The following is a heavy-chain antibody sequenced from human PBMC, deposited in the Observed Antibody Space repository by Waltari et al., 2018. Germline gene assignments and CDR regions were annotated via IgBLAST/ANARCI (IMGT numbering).Heavy chain of an antibody. J-gene: IGHJ3*02. CDR3: ARVYSSGWYDAFDI. D-gene: IGHD6-19*01. V-gene: IGHV3-21*01. CDR1: GFTFSSYS. CDR2: ISSSSSYI. Sequence: EVQLVESGGGLVKPGGSLSLSCAASGFTFSSYSMNWVRQAPGKGLEWVSSISSSSSYIYYADSVKGRFTISRDNAKNSLYLQMNSLRAEDTAVYYCARVYSSGWYDAFDIWGQGTMVTVSS.